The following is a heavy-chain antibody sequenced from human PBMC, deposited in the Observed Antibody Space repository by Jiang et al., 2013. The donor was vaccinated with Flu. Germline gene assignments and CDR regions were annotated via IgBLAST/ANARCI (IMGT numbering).Heavy chain of an antibody. J-gene: IGHJ4*02. Sequence: TVSGGSISSGDYYWSWIRQPPGKGLEWIGYIYYMGAPTTTVPQESSYHISRHVQNQFSLKLSSVTAADTAVYYCARATMGEMTTVVTFDYWGQGTLVTVSS. D-gene: IGHD4-23*01. CDR1: GGSISSGDYY. CDR2: IYYMGAP. CDR3: ARATMGEMTTVVTFDY. V-gene: IGHV4-30-4*01.